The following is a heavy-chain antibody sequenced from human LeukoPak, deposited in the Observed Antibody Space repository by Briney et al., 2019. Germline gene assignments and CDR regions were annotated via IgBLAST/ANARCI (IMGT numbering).Heavy chain of an antibody. CDR2: IYYSGST. J-gene: IGHJ4*02. CDR1: GGSISSYY. V-gene: IGHV4-59*01. Sequence: SETLSLTSTVSGGSISSYYWSWIRQPPGKGLEWIGYIYYSGSTNYNPSLQSRVTISVDTSKNQFSLKLSSVTAADTAVYYCASSRSSGWYDYWGQGALVTVSS. D-gene: IGHD6-19*01. CDR3: ASSRSSGWYDY.